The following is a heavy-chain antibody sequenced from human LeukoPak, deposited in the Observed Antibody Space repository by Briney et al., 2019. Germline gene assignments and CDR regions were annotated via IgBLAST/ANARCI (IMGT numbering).Heavy chain of an antibody. CDR3: AREVYFTMVRGPFDY. CDR2: IIPILGIA. Sequence: SVKVSCKASGGTFSSYAISWVRQAPGQELEWMGRIIPILGIANYAQKFQGRVTITADKSTSTAYMELSSLRSEDTAVYYCAREVYFTMVRGPFDYWGQGTLVTVSS. J-gene: IGHJ4*02. D-gene: IGHD3-10*01. V-gene: IGHV1-69*04. CDR1: GGTFSSYA.